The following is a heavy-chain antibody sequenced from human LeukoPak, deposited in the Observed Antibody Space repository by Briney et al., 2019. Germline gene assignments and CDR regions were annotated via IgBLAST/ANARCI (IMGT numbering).Heavy chain of an antibody. Sequence: GASVKVSCKASGYTFTSYGISWVRQAPGQGLEWMGWISAYNGNTNYAQKLQGRVTMTRDTSISTAYMELSRLRSDDTAVYYCARVRITIFGVGNYFDYWGQGTLVTVSS. CDR1: GYTFTSYG. CDR3: ARVRITIFGVGNYFDY. D-gene: IGHD3-3*01. V-gene: IGHV1-18*01. CDR2: ISAYNGNT. J-gene: IGHJ4*02.